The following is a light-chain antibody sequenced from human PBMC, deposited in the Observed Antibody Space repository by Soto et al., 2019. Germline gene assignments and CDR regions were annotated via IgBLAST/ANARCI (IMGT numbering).Light chain of an antibody. Sequence: QSVLTQPASVSGSPGQSITISCTGTSSDVGGYNYVSWYQQHPGKAPKLMIYDVSNRPSGVSNRFSGSKSGNTASLTISGLQAEDEADYYCSSYTSSGTLFGTGT. J-gene: IGLJ1*01. V-gene: IGLV2-14*01. CDR1: SSDVGGYNY. CDR3: SSYTSSGTL. CDR2: DVS.